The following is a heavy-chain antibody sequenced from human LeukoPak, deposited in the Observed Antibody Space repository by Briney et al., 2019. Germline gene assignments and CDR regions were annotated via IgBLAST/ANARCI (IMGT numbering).Heavy chain of an antibody. CDR3: AKDYSKTSYYGSGTYYRPNWFDP. D-gene: IGHD3-10*01. J-gene: IGHJ5*02. CDR1: GFTSSIYP. V-gene: IGHV3-30*04. CDR2: IAYDGSNK. Sequence: TGGSLRLSCAASGFTSSIYPMHWVRQAPGKGLEWVAVIAYDGSNKYYADSVKGRFTISRDNSKNTLYLQMNSLRAEDTAVYYCAKDYSKTSYYGSGTYYRPNWFDPWGQGTLVTVSS.